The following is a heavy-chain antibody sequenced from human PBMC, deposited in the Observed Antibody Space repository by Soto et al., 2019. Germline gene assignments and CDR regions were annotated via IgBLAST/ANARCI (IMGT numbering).Heavy chain of an antibody. V-gene: IGHV6-1*01. J-gene: IGHJ4*02. CDR2: TFYRSHWYS. D-gene: IGHD3-10*01. Sequence: SQTLSLTCAISGDSVSSNDAVWNWIRQSPSRGLEWLGRTFYRSHWYSDYAVSVKSRITITPDTSKNQFSLQLSSVTPDDTAVYYCARENTMVRGVINPLDFWGQGTLVTVSS. CDR1: GDSVSSNDAV. CDR3: ARENTMVRGVINPLDF.